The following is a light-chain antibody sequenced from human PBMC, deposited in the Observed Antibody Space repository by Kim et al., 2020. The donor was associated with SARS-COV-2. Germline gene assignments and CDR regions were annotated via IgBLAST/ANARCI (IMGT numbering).Light chain of an antibody. Sequence: GQLMTIFCIGTSSDVGGYNYVSWYQQHPGKAPKLMLYDVSNPPSGVSNRFSGSKSGNTASLPISGLQAEDEADYYCSSYTSSSTVVFGGGTQLTVL. V-gene: IGLV2-14*03. CDR1: SSDVGGYNY. CDR2: DVS. J-gene: IGLJ2*01. CDR3: SSYTSSSTVV.